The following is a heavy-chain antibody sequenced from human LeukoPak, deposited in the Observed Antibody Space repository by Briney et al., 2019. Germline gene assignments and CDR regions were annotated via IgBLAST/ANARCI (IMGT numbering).Heavy chain of an antibody. V-gene: IGHV4-4*07. CDR2: IYTSGST. Sequence: SETLSLTCPVAGGSISSYYWSWIRQPAGKGLEWIGRIYTSGSTNYNPSLKSRVTMSVDTSKNQFSLKLSSVTAADTAVYYCARDQAVTRFWAFDIWGQGTMVTVSS. CDR3: ARDQAVTRFWAFDI. J-gene: IGHJ3*02. D-gene: IGHD4-23*01. CDR1: GGSISSYY.